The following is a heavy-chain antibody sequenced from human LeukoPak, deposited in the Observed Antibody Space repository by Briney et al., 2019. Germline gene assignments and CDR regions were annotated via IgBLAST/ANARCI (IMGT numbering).Heavy chain of an antibody. CDR2: MSSSDDGR. J-gene: IGHJ4*02. V-gene: IGHV3-23*01. Sequence: GGSLRLSCAASGFTFSSYSMNWVRQAPGKGLEWVSAMSSSDDGRYYAASVSGRFTISRDTSRSTLYLQMNSLRAEDAAVYYCAKAPVTSCRGAFCYPFDYWGQGTLVTVSS. D-gene: IGHD2-15*01. CDR3: AKAPVTSCRGAFCYPFDY. CDR1: GFTFSSYS.